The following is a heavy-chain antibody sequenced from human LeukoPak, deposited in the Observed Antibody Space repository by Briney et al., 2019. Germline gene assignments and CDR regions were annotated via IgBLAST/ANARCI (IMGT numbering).Heavy chain of an antibody. CDR2: ISRSGDST. CDR3: VKGTPCSGGSRYLWAALDS. J-gene: IGHJ4*02. D-gene: IGHD2-15*01. V-gene: IGHV3-64D*09. CDR1: GFTVSTYA. Sequence: TGGSLRLSCSASGFTVSTYAIHWVRQAPGKGLEYVSAISRSGDSTNYAASVKGRFTISRDPSKTTLSLKMSSLRVDATAVYYCVKGTPCSGGSRYLWAALDSWGRGTLVTVSS.